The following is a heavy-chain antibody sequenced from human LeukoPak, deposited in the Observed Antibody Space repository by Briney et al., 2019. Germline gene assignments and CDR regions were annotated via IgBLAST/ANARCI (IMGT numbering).Heavy chain of an antibody. D-gene: IGHD2-15*01. CDR1: GGSISSSSYY. CDR2: IYYSGST. CDR3: ARLDVLESAWQLLDQRGVIGN. V-gene: IGHV4-39*01. Sequence: SETLSLTCTVSGGSISSSSYYWGWIRQPPGKGLEWIGSIYYSGSTYYNPSLKSRVTISVDTSKNQFSLKLSSVTAADTAVYYCARLDVLESAWQLLDQRGVIGNWGQGTLVTVSS. J-gene: IGHJ4*02.